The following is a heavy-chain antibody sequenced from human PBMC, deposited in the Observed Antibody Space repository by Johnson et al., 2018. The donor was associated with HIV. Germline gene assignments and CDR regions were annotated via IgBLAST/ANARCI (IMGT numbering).Heavy chain of an antibody. J-gene: IGHJ3*02. V-gene: IGHV3-66*01. CDR2: TFSGGST. D-gene: IGHD7-27*01. Sequence: VQLVESGGGVVQPGRSLRLSCAASGFTVSGNYMTWVRQAPGKGLEWVSVTFSGGSTYYAGFVKGRFTISRDSAKNSLYLQMNSLRDEDTALYYCARDHSTQYSRLTGDFGAFDIWGQGTMVIVSS. CDR1: GFTVSGNY. CDR3: ARDHSTQYSRLTGDFGAFDI.